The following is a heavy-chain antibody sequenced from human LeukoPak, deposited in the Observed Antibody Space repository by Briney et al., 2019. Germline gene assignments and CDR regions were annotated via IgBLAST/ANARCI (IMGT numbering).Heavy chain of an antibody. CDR2: ISGSSSYI. CDR3: ARWGYCSGGNCYIDY. J-gene: IGHJ4*02. D-gene: IGHD2-15*01. V-gene: IGHV3-21*01. Sequence: GGSLRLSCAASGFTFSSHSFNWVRQAPGKGLERVSSISGSSSYICYADSLKGRFTISRDDAKNSLFLQMNSLRAEDTAVYYCARWGYCSGGNCYIDYWGQGTLVTVSS. CDR1: GFTFSSHS.